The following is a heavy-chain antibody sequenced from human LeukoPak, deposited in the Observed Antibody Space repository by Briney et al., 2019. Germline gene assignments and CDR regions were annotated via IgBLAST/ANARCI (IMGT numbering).Heavy chain of an antibody. V-gene: IGHV3-74*01. Sequence: GGCLRLSCAASGFTFSSYRMHWVRQAPGKGLVWVSRINSDGSSTSYADSVKGRFTISRDNAKNTLYLQMNSLRPEDTAVYYCARGAPINVSGFPLFDYWGQGTLVTVSS. CDR2: INSDGSST. J-gene: IGHJ4*02. CDR1: GFTFSSYR. D-gene: IGHD3-22*01. CDR3: ARGAPINVSGFPLFDY.